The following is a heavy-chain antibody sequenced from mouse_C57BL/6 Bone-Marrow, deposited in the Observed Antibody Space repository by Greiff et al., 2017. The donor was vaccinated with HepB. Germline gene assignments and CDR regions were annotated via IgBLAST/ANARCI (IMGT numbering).Heavy chain of an antibody. J-gene: IGHJ4*01. CDR2: IYPGSGNT. V-gene: IGHV1-76*01. CDR3: ARWDGYDAMDY. CDR1: GYTFTDYY. Sequence: QVQLQQSGAELVRPGASVKLSCKASGYTFTDYYINWVKQRPGQGLEWIARIYPGSGNTYYNEKFKGKATLTAEKSSSTAYMQLSSLTSEDSAVYFCARWDGYDAMDYWGQGTSVTVSS. D-gene: IGHD2-3*01.